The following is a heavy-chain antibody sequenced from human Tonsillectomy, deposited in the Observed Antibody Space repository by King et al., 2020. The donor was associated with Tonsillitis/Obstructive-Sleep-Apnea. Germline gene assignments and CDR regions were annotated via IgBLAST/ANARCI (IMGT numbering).Heavy chain of an antibody. D-gene: IGHD6-6*01. CDR1: GGSVSSSDYY. J-gene: IGHJ6*03. V-gene: IGHV4-39*01. CDR3: ARHSRDSSWGDYFYYMDV. CDR2: IYYDGTT. Sequence: QLQESGPGLVKPSETLSLTCTVSGGSVSSSDYYWGWIRQPPGKGLEWIATIYYDGTTYYNPPLKSRVTISVAPSKNQFSLNLNSVTAAATAVYYCARHSRDSSWGDYFYYMDVWGKGTTVTVSS.